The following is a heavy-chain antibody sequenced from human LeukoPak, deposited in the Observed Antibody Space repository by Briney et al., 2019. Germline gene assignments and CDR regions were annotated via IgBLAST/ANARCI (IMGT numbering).Heavy chain of an antibody. Sequence: KPSETLSPTCSVSGGTLNSFYWSWIRQPPGKGLEYIGYVYYTGSTKYKPSLRSRVTMSADTSKNQFSLKLNSVTAADTAVYYCARWNAVITSLDYWGQGILVAVSS. CDR2: VYYTGST. V-gene: IGHV4-59*08. CDR1: GGTLNSFY. D-gene: IGHD2-21*01. J-gene: IGHJ4*02. CDR3: ARWNAVITSLDY.